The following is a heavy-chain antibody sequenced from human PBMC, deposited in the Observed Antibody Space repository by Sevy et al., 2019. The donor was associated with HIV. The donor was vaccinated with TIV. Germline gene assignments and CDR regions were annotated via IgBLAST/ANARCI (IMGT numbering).Heavy chain of an antibody. V-gene: IGHV3-30*04. CDR3: ASHYYDSTGYYYPLDY. J-gene: IGHJ4*02. Sequence: GGSLRLSCTASGFTISRYAMYWVRQAPGKGLEWVAVISYDGNNKDYADSVKGRFTISRDNSKNTLYLQMNSLRAEDTAVYYCASHYYDSTGYYYPLDYWGQGTLVTVSS. CDR1: GFTISRYA. D-gene: IGHD3-22*01. CDR2: ISYDGNNK.